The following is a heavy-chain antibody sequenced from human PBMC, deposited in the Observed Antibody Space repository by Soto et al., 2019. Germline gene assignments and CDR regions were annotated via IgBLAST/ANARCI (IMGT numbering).Heavy chain of an antibody. V-gene: IGHV3-30-3*01. CDR1: GFTFSSYA. Sequence: GGSLRLSCAASGFTFSSYAMHWVRQAPGKGLEWVAVISYDGSNKYYADSVKGRFTISRDNSKNTLYLQMNSLRAEDTAVYYCAREVAYCGGDCYSRGYFQHWGQGTLVTVSS. J-gene: IGHJ1*01. CDR2: ISYDGSNK. CDR3: AREVAYCGGDCYSRGYFQH. D-gene: IGHD2-21*02.